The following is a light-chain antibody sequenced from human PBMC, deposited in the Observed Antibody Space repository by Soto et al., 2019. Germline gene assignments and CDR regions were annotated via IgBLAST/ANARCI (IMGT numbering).Light chain of an antibody. Sequence: EIVMTQSPATLSVSPEERATLSCRASQSVSSYLVWYQQKPGQAPRLLIYGASTRAAGIPVRFSGSGSGTDFTLTISSLQSEDSAVYYCQQHKDWPLTFGQGSKVEIK. V-gene: IGKV3-15*01. CDR3: QQHKDWPLT. CDR1: QSVSSY. CDR2: GAS. J-gene: IGKJ1*01.